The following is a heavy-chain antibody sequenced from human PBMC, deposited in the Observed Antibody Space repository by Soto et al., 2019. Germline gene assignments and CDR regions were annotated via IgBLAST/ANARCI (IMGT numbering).Heavy chain of an antibody. V-gene: IGHV3-30*18. D-gene: IGHD3-3*01. J-gene: IGHJ3*02. CDR1: GVTFCSYG. Sequence: PGGSLRLSCAASGVTFCSYGMDGVRKAPGKGLEWVAVISYDGSNKYYADSVRGRFTISRDNSKNTLYLQMNSLRAEDTAVYYCAKDIGRGITIFGVVIISAFDIWGQGTMVTVSS. CDR3: AKDIGRGITIFGVVIISAFDI. CDR2: ISYDGSNK.